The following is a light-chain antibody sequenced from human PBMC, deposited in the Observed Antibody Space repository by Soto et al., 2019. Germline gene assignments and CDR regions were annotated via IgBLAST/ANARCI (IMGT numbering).Light chain of an antibody. J-gene: IGKJ3*01. V-gene: IGKV3-20*01. CDR3: QHYGITRFT. Sequence: EIVLTQSPGTLSLSPGERATLSCRASQSVSSDYLAWYQQKPGQTPKVLIYRASSRATGIPARFSGSGSGTQFTLTISSLQSEDFAVYYCQHYGITRFTFGPGTKVDIK. CDR2: RAS. CDR1: QSVSSDY.